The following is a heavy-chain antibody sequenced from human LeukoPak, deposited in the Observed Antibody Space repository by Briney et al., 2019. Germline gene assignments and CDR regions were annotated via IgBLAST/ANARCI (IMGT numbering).Heavy chain of an antibody. V-gene: IGHV3-21*01. J-gene: IGHJ4*02. CDR2: ITSSSFI. CDR3: ARDPGPHTTSSE. D-gene: IGHD6-6*01. CDR1: GFTFSTYS. Sequence: GGSLRLSCAASGFTFSTYSMNWVRQAPGKGLEWVSSITSSSFIYYADSVKGRSTISRDNAKNTLYLLMDSLRAEDTAVYYCARDPGPHTTSSEWGQGTLVTVSS.